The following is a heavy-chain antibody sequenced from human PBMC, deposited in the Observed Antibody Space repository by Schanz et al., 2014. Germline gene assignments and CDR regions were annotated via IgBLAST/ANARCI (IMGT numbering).Heavy chain of an antibody. CDR3: ARGASRDYFAMDG. CDR1: GFTFNTSW. J-gene: IGHJ6*02. V-gene: IGHV3-74*01. Sequence: EVQLVTSGGDLVQPGGSLRLSCAASGFTFNTSWFHWVRQPPGKGLLWVSRVSRDGSETTYVDSVRGRFTISRDTAKNTVFLQMNNLRAEDTAVYYCARGASRDYFAMDGWGQGTTVTVSS. CDR2: VSRDGSET.